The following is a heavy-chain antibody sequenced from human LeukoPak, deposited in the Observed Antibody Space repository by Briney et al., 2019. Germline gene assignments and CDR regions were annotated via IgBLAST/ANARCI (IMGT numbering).Heavy chain of an antibody. CDR3: ARYGSSWSFDY. J-gene: IGHJ4*02. Sequence: GGSLRLSCEASGFTFSTYSMNWARQASGKGLEWVSYISGGSSTIYYADSVKGRFTISRDNAKNSLYLQMNSLRAEDTAVYYCARYGSSWSFDYWGQGTLVTVSS. D-gene: IGHD6-13*01. CDR2: ISGGSSTI. V-gene: IGHV3-48*01. CDR1: GFTFSTYS.